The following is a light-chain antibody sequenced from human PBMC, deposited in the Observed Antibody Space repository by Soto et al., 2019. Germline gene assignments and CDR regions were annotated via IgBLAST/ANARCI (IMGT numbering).Light chain of an antibody. J-gene: IGLJ2*01. V-gene: IGLV3-1*01. CDR1: KLGDKY. CDR2: QDN. Sequence: SYELTQPPSVSVSPGQTATITCSGDKLGDKYACWYQQRPGQSPVLVIYQDNKRHSGIPERFSGSNSGNTATLTISGTQAMDEGDYYCQAWDSSTVAFGGGTKLTVL. CDR3: QAWDSSTVA.